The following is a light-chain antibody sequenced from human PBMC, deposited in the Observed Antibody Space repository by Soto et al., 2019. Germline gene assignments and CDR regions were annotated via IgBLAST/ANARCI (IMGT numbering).Light chain of an antibody. CDR1: SSNIGAGYD. V-gene: IGLV1-40*01. CDR3: QSYDSSLSGSNV. Sequence: QSVLTQPPSVSGAPGQRVTISCTGSSSNIGAGYDVHWYQQLPGTAPKLLIYGNSNRPSGVPDRLSGANSGTSASLAITGLQAEDEADYYCQSYDSSLSGSNVFGTGTKLTVL. J-gene: IGLJ1*01. CDR2: GNS.